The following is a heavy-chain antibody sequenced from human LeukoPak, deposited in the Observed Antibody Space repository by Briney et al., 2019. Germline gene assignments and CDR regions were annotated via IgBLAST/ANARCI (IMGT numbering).Heavy chain of an antibody. CDR3: VRHPSRNVVASVNAFDI. D-gene: IGHD2-21*01. CDR2: VHHSENS. Sequence: SETLSLTCTVSGGSLINYYWSWIRQPPEKGLEWIGYVHHSENSNYNPSLNSRVTISLDTSKNHFSLNLYSVTAADTAIYYCVRHPSRNVVASVNAFDIWGQGTMVTISS. J-gene: IGHJ3*02. V-gene: IGHV4-59*08. CDR1: GGSLINYY.